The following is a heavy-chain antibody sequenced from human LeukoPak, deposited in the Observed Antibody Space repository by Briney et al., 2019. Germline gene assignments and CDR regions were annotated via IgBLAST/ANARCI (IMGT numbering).Heavy chain of an antibody. J-gene: IGHJ4*02. V-gene: IGHV4-34*01. Sequence: NSSETLSLTCGVFGGSFSGYYWTWLRQPPGTGLEWIGQINHRGSSHYNPSLRSRVTISVDTSKTQFSLKLTSVTAADTAVYYCARDKFCSDTGSCNIGLFDFWGQGALVTVSS. D-gene: IGHD2-15*01. CDR3: ARDKFCSDTGSCNIGLFDF. CDR1: GGSFSGYY. CDR2: INHRGSS.